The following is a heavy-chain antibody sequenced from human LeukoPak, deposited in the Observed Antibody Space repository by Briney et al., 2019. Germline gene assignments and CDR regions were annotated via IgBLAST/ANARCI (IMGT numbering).Heavy chain of an antibody. J-gene: IGHJ6*02. CDR3: AKRQGAHLNYYSFGLDV. CDR2: ISWNSGTL. D-gene: IGHD1-26*01. V-gene: IGHV3-9*01. CDR1: GFSFNDFA. Sequence: GGSLRLSCAASGFSFNDFAMHWVRQPPGKGLEWVSGISWNSGTLGYADSVRGRFTISRDNAKNSLYLQMNSLTAEDTALYYCAKRQGAHLNYYSFGLDVWGQGTTVTVSS.